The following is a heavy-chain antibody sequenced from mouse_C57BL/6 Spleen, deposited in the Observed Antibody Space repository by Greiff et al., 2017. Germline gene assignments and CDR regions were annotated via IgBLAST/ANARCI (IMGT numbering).Heavy chain of an antibody. CDR2: IDPETGGT. CDR3: TRDSCGSGRFYD. D-gene: IGHD1-1*01. J-gene: IGHJ1*03. Sequence: QVQLQQSGAELVRPGASVTLSCKASGYTFTDYEMHWVKQTPVHGLEWIGAIDPETGGTAYNQKFKGKAILTADKSSSTAYMELRSLTAEYSSVYYCTRDSCGSGRFYDWGTVTTVTVSS. CDR1: GYTFTDYE. V-gene: IGHV1-15*01.